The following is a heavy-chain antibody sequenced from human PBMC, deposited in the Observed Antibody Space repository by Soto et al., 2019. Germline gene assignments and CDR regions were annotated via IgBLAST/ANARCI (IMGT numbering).Heavy chain of an antibody. CDR1: GFTINNNY. J-gene: IGHJ4*02. CDR3: ARARDAYNFLYEPT. CDR2: IYGGGST. V-gene: IGHV3-53*01. D-gene: IGHD5-12*01. Sequence: GGSLRLSCAASGFTINNNYMSWVRQAPGKGLEWVSVIYGGGSTDYADSVKGRFTISRDNSKNTLYLQMNSLRAEDTATYYCARARDAYNFLYEPTWGQGTLVTVSS.